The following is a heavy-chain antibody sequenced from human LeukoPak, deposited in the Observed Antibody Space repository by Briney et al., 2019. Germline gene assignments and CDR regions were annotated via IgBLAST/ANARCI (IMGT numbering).Heavy chain of an antibody. J-gene: IGHJ4*02. V-gene: IGHV1-2*06. CDR1: GYTFNGYY. CDR2: INPNSGGT. CDR3: ARSGFLWFGESPGDY. D-gene: IGHD3-10*01. Sequence: ASVKVSCKASGYTFNGYYMQWVRQAPGQGLEWMGRINPNSGGTNYAQKFQGRVTMTRDTSISPAYMELSRLRSDDTAVYYCARSGFLWFGESPGDYWGEGTLVTVSS.